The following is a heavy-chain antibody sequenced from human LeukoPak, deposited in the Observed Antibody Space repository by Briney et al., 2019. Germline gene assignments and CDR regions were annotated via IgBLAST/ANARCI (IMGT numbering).Heavy chain of an antibody. CDR1: GGSISSYY. V-gene: IGHV4-4*07. Sequence: SETLSHTCTVSGGSISSYYWSWIRQPAGKGLEWIGRIYTSGSTNYNPSLKSRVTMSVDTSKNQFSLKLSSLTAGDTAVYYCAREYFAWSLDYWGQGTLVTVSS. D-gene: IGHD3-9*01. J-gene: IGHJ4*02. CDR2: IYTSGST. CDR3: AREYFAWSLDY.